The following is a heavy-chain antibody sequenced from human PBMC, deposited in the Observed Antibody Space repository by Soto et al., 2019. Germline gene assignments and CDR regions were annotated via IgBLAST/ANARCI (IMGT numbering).Heavy chain of an antibody. Sequence: QVQLVQSGAEVKKPGSSVKVSCKASGGTFSSYAISWVRQAPGQGLEWMGGIIPIFGTANYAQNFQGRVTITADESMSTAYMELSSLRSEDTAVYYCARDLRAAGRPGMDVWGQGTTVTVSS. D-gene: IGHD6-13*01. V-gene: IGHV1-69*01. J-gene: IGHJ6*01. CDR2: IIPIFGTA. CDR1: GGTFSSYA. CDR3: ARDLRAAGRPGMDV.